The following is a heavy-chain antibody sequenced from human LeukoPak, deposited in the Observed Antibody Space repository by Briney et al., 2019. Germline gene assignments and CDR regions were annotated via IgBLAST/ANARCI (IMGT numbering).Heavy chain of an antibody. J-gene: IGHJ4*02. CDR1: GFTFRSYG. V-gene: IGHV3-30*02. D-gene: IGHD3-10*01. CDR2: IRYDGNNK. CDR3: ARDYGSGSFDY. Sequence: GGSLRLSCAASGFTFRSYGMHWVRQAPGKGLEWVAFIRYDGNNKYYADSVKGRFTISRDNAKNSLYLQMNSLRAEDTAVYYCARDYGSGSFDYWGQGTLVTVSS.